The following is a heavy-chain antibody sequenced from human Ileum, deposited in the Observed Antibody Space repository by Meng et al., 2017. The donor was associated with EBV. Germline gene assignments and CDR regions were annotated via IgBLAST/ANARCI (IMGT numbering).Heavy chain of an antibody. CDR1: DGSISSTY. V-gene: IGHV4-59*08. CDR2: IYYSGST. D-gene: IGHD2-15*01. CDR3: ARGGWSLDY. J-gene: IGHJ4*02. Sequence: QVQLQESGPGLVKPWQTLSPPCTLLDGSISSTYCIWIRQPPGKGLEWIGYIYYSGSTNYNPSLKSRVTISVDTSKNQFSLNLSSVTAADTAVYYCARGGWSLDYWGQGTLVTVSS.